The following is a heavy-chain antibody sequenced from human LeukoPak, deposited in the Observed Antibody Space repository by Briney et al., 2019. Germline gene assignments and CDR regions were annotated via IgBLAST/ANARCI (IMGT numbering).Heavy chain of an antibody. J-gene: IGHJ4*02. CDR1: GGSFSGYY. CDR3: ARHPTRYGGKFDY. CDR2: INHSGST. Sequence: PSETLSLTCAVYGGSFSGYYWSWIRQPPGKGREWIGEINHSGSTNYNPSLKSRVTISVDTSKNQFSLKLSSVTAADTAVYYCARHPTRYGGKFDYWGQGTLVTVSS. D-gene: IGHD4-23*01. V-gene: IGHV4-34*01.